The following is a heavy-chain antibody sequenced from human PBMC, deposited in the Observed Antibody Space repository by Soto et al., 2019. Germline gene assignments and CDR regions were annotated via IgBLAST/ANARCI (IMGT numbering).Heavy chain of an antibody. CDR2: ISSNGGST. V-gene: IGHV3-64D*06. D-gene: IGHD6-13*01. CDR3: VKDLGGDSSSPVLLDP. Sequence: RSLRLSCSASVSTLSRYAMHSVRQAPGKGLEYVSAISSNGGSTYYADSVKGRFTISRDNSKNTLYLQMSSLRAEDTAVYYCVKDLGGDSSSPVLLDPWGQGP. CDR1: VSTLSRYA. J-gene: IGHJ5*02.